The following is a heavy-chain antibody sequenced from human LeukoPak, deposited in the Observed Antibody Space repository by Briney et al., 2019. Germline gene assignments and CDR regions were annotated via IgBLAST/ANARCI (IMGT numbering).Heavy chain of an antibody. CDR1: GFTFSSYW. Sequence: GGSLRLSCAASGFTFSSYWMSWVRQAPGKGLEWVANIKQDGSEKYYVDSVKGRFTISRDNAKYSLYLQMNSLRAEDTAVYYCARGSGYYTDWGYYYMDVWGKGTTVTVSS. V-gene: IGHV3-7*01. J-gene: IGHJ6*03. D-gene: IGHD3-3*01. CDR3: ARGSGYYTDWGYYYMDV. CDR2: IKQDGSEK.